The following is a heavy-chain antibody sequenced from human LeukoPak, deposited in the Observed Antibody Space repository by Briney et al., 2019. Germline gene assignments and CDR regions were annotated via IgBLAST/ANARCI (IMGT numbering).Heavy chain of an antibody. J-gene: IGHJ4*02. D-gene: IGHD4-17*01. Sequence: SSVKVSCKASGGTFISYAISWVRQAPPQGREWMGGIIPIFGTANYAQKFQGRVTITADESTSTAYMELSSLRSEDTAVYYCARIEGGYGDYFGPYYFDYWGQGTLVTVSS. CDR1: GGTFISYA. V-gene: IGHV1-69*13. CDR3: ARIEGGYGDYFGPYYFDY. CDR2: IIPIFGTA.